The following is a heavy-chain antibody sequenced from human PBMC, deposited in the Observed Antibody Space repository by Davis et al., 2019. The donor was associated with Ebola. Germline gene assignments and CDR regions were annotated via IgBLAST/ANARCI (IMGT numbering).Heavy chain of an antibody. V-gene: IGHV3-48*02. D-gene: IGHD3-3*01. J-gene: IGHJ4*02. Sequence: GESLKISCAASGFTFNSYNMNWVRQAPGKGLEWVSYISSNSGTIYYADSVKGRFTVSRDNAKNSLYLQMNSLRDEDTAVYYCARAFGVVLMIGDYWGQGTLVTVSS. CDR2: ISSNSGTI. CDR3: ARAFGVVLMIGDY. CDR1: GFTFNSYN.